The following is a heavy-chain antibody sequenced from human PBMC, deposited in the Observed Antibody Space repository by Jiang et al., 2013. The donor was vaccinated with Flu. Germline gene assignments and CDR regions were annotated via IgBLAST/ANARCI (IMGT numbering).Heavy chain of an antibody. V-gene: IGHV4-59*08. J-gene: IGHJ6*02. Sequence: SGPGLVKPSETLSLTCTVSGGSISSYYWSWIRQPPGKGLEWIGYIYYSGSTNYNPSLKSRVTISVDTSKNQFSLKLSSVTAADTAVYYCARGWDYVWGSYRYTGYYGMDVWGQGTTVTVSS. CDR3: ARGWDYVWGSYRYTGYYGMDV. D-gene: IGHD3-16*02. CDR2: IYYSGST. CDR1: GGSISSYY.